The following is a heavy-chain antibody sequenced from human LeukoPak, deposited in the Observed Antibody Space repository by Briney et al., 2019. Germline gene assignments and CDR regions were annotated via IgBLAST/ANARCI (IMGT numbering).Heavy chain of an antibody. D-gene: IGHD5-18*01. CDR3: ARERLDTAMVSDAFDI. CDR1: GGSISSSSYY. V-gene: IGHV4-39*07. Sequence: SETLSLTCTVSGGSISSSSYYWGWIRQPPGKGLEWIGSIYYSGSTYYNPSLKSRVTISVDTSKNQFSLKLSSVTAADTAVYYCARERLDTAMVSDAFDIWGQGTMVTVSS. J-gene: IGHJ3*02. CDR2: IYYSGST.